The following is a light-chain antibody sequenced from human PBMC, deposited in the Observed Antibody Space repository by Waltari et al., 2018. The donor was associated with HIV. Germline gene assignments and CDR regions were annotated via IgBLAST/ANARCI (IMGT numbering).Light chain of an antibody. CDR3: QSFDSNNHWV. CDR1: SGTIASNY. J-gene: IGLJ3*02. V-gene: IGLV6-57*03. Sequence: NFILTQPHSVSGSPGKTVTISCTRTSGTIASNYVHWFQQRPGRAPTTVLYDDNHRPSGVPDRVSGTIDRSSNSASLMISGLQTEDEADYYCQSFDSNNHWVFGGGTKLTVL. CDR2: DDN.